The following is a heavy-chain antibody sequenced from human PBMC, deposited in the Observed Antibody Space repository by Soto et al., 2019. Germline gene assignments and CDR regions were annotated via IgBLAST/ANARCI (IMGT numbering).Heavy chain of an antibody. D-gene: IGHD2-2*01. CDR2: ISYDGSNK. J-gene: IGHJ4*02. CDR3: ARGSSYLATRLDY. V-gene: IGHV3-30-3*01. Sequence: GGSLRLSCAASGFTFSSYAMHWVRQAPGKGLEWVAVISYDGSNKYYADSVKGRFTISRDNSKNTLYLQMNSLRAEDTAVYYCARGSSYLATRLDYWGQGTLVTVSS. CDR1: GFTFSSYA.